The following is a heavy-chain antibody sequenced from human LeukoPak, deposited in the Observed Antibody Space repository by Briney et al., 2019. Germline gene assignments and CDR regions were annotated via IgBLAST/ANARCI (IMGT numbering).Heavy chain of an antibody. CDR1: GFTFSSYG. CDR3: ANLALGRSLWIVGATRGYFDY. D-gene: IGHD1-26*01. J-gene: IGHJ4*02. Sequence: PGGSLRLSCAASGFTFSSYGMSWVRQAPGKGLEWVSAISGSGGSTYYADSVKGRFTISRDNSKNTLYLQMNSLRAEDTAVYYCANLALGRSLWIVGATRGYFDYWGQGTLVTVSS. V-gene: IGHV3-23*01. CDR2: ISGSGGST.